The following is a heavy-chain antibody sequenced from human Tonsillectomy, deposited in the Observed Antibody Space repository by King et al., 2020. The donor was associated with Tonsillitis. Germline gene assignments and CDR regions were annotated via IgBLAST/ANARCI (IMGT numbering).Heavy chain of an antibody. J-gene: IGHJ4*02. CDR1: GFSLSTSAMR. CDR2: IDWDDDK. CDR3: ARISVSGYSFDY. D-gene: IGHD5-18*01. V-gene: IGHV2-70*04. Sequence: TLKESGPVLVKPTQTLTLTCTFSGFSLSTSAMRVSWIRQPPGKALEWLARIDWDDDKFYSTSLKTRLTISKHTSKHQVVLTMTNMDPVYTSTYYCARISVSGYSFDYWGQGTLVTVSS.